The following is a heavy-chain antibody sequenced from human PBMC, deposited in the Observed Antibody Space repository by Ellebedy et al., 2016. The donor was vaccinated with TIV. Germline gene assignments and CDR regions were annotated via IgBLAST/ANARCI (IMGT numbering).Heavy chain of an antibody. V-gene: IGHV4-31*11. CDR1: GGSISSGGYS. CDR3: ARDEGGYYDILTGYYHPGYFDY. J-gene: IGHJ4*02. D-gene: IGHD3-9*01. CDR2: IYYSGST. Sequence: SETLSLTXAVSGGSISSGGYSWSWIRQHPGKGLEWIGYIYYSGSTYYNPSLKSRVTISVDTSKNQFSLKLSSVTAADTAVYYCARDEGGYYDILTGYYHPGYFDYWGQGTLVTVSS.